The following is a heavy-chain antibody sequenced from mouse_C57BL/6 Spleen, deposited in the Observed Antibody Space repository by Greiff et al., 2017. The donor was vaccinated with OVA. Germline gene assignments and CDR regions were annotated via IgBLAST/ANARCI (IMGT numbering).Heavy chain of an antibody. V-gene: IGHV1-64*01. Sequence: VQLQQPGAELVKPGASVKLSCKASGYTFTSYWMHWVKQRPGQGLEWIGMIHPNSGSTNYNEKFKSKATLTVDKSSSTAYMQLSSLTSEDSAVYYGARSGINWDFDYWGQGTTLTVSS. D-gene: IGHD4-1*01. CDR2: IHPNSGST. J-gene: IGHJ2*01. CDR1: GYTFTSYW. CDR3: ARSGINWDFDY.